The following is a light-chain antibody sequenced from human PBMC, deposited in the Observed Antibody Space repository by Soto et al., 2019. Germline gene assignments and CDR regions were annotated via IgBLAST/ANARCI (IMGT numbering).Light chain of an antibody. CDR3: QQADTFPIT. V-gene: IGKV1D-12*01. Sequence: DIQMTQSPSSVSASVGDRVTISFQASQGISRSLARYKQKPGKAPKLLSYAASSLQSGVPSRFRGSGLGTDFTLTISSLKPEDSEIYYCQQADTFPITFGQGTRLEIK. CDR2: AAS. J-gene: IGKJ5*01. CDR1: QGISRS.